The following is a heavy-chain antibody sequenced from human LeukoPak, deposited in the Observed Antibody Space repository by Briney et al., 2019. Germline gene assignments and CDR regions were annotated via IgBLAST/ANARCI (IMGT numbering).Heavy chain of an antibody. J-gene: IGHJ3*01. Sequence: PSETLSLTCTVSGGSISSYYWSWIRQPPGKGLEWIGYIYYSGSTNYNPSLKSRVTISVDTSKNQFSLRLSSVTAADTAVYYCARRGSSHDGFDVWGQGTMVTVSS. CDR2: IYYSGST. CDR1: GGSISSYY. CDR3: ARRGSSHDGFDV. V-gene: IGHV4-59*08. D-gene: IGHD3-10*01.